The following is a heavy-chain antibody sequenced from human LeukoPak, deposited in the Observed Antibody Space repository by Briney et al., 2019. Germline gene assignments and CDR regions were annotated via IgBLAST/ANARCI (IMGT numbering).Heavy chain of an antibody. J-gene: IGHJ4*02. V-gene: IGHV3-30-3*02. CDR2: ISYDGSNK. CDR3: LWWDY. Sequence: GGSLRLSCAAAGFTFSSSAMDWVRQAPGKGLEWVAVISYDGSNKYYADSVKGRFTISRDNSKNTLYLQMNSLKTEDTAVYYCLWWDYWGQGPLVPVPS. CDR1: GFTFSSSA. D-gene: IGHD2-21*01.